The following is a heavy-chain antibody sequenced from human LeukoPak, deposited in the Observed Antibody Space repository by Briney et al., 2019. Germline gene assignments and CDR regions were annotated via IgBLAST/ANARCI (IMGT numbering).Heavy chain of an antibody. CDR3: ARVGGCSSTSCYPRGWFDP. CDR2: INPNSGGT. D-gene: IGHD2-2*01. V-gene: IGHV1-2*02. J-gene: IGHJ5*02. CDR1: GYTFTGYY. Sequence: ASVKLSCKASGYTFTGYYMHWVRQAPGQGLEWMGWINPNSGGTNYAQKFQGRVTMTRDTSISTAYMELSRLRSDDTAVYYCARVGGCSSTSCYPRGWFDPWGQGTLVTVSS.